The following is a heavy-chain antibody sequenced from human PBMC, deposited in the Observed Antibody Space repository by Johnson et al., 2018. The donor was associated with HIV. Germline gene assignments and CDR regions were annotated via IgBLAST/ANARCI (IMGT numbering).Heavy chain of an antibody. V-gene: IGHV3-30*02. CDR3: ARDIGLTGDPVGDAFDI. CDR2: IRYDGSNK. Sequence: VNLVESGGGVVQPGGSLRLSCAASGFTFSSYGMHWVRQAPGKGLEWVAFIRYDGSNKYYADSVKGRFTISRDNSKNTLYLQMNSLRAEDTAVYYCARDIGLTGDPVGDAFDIWGQGTMVTVSS. J-gene: IGHJ3*02. D-gene: IGHD7-27*01. CDR1: GFTFSSYG.